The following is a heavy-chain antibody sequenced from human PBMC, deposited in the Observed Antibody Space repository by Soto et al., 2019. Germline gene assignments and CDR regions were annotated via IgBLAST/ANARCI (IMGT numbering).Heavy chain of an antibody. Sequence: GGSLRFSCAASGFTFSSYAMNWVRQTQEKGLEWVSSISSTSSYTHYSDSVKGRFTISRDNANNSLFLQMNSLRAEDTATYYCARDLALAGNYWGQGVLVTVSS. D-gene: IGHD6-19*01. CDR3: ARDLALAGNY. V-gene: IGHV3-21*01. CDR2: ISSTSSYT. J-gene: IGHJ4*02. CDR1: GFTFSSYA.